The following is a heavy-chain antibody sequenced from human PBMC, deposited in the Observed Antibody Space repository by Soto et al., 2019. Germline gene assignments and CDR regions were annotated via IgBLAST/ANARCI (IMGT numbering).Heavy chain of an antibody. Sequence: QVQLVQSGAEVKKPGSSVKVSCKASGGTFSSYAISWVRQAPGQGLEWMGGIIPIFGTANYAQKFQGRVTITADESTSTAYMELSSLRSEDTAVYYCGLKPDCGGDCYYTQHWGQGTLVTVSS. CDR2: IIPIFGTA. D-gene: IGHD2-21*02. CDR1: GGTFSSYA. J-gene: IGHJ4*02. V-gene: IGHV1-69*01. CDR3: GLKPDCGGDCYYTQH.